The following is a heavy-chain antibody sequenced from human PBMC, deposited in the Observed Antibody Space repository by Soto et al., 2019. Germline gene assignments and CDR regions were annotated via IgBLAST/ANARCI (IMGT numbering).Heavy chain of an antibody. D-gene: IGHD6-19*01. V-gene: IGHV4-59*01. Sequence: QVQLQESGPGLVKPSETLSLTCTVSGGSISSYYWSWIRQPPGKGLECVGYIYYSGSTNYNPSLKSPGTIPVDTSKNEFTRKLSALTGADRAVYYYAGVRAVAGKRGWGYYDYCMDVWGQRTTLTVAS. J-gene: IGHJ6*02. CDR3: AGVRAVAGKRGWGYYDYCMDV. CDR1: GGSISSYY. CDR2: IYYSGST.